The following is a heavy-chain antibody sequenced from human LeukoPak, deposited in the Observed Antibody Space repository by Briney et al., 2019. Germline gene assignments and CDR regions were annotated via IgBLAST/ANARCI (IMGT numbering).Heavy chain of an antibody. CDR1: GGSISSYY. Sequence: SETLSLTCTVSGGSISSYYWSWIRQPPGKGLEWIGYIYYSGSTNYNPSLKSRVTISVDTSKNQFSLKLSSVTAADTAVYYCARGYSAADFDYWGQGTLVTVSS. V-gene: IGHV4-59*01. D-gene: IGHD6-13*01. CDR2: IYYSGST. J-gene: IGHJ4*02. CDR3: ARGYSAADFDY.